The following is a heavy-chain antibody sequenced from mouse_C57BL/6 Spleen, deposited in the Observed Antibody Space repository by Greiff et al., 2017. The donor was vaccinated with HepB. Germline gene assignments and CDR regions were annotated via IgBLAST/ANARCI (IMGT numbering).Heavy chain of an antibody. CDR2: IYPGDGDT. CDR1: GYAFSSYW. CDR3: ARWGLTGNYFGY. Sequence: VQLQQSGAELVKPGASVKISCKASGYAFSSYWMNWVKQRPGKGLEWIGQIYPGDGDTNYNGKFKGKATLTADKSSSTAYMQLSSLTSEDSAVYFCARWGLTGNYFGYWGQATTLTVSS. D-gene: IGHD4-1*01. V-gene: IGHV1-80*01. J-gene: IGHJ2*01.